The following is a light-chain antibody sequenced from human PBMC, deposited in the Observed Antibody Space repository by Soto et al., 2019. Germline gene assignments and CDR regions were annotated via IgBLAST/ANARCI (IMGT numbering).Light chain of an antibody. CDR3: QQYGISPRT. Sequence: EVVLTQSPGTLSLSPGERATLSCRASQSISSNYLAWYQQKPGQAPRLLIYGASSRATGIPDRFSGSGSGTDITLTISRLEPEDGAVYYCQQYGISPRTFGPGTKVAIK. V-gene: IGKV3-20*01. CDR2: GAS. J-gene: IGKJ1*01. CDR1: QSISSNY.